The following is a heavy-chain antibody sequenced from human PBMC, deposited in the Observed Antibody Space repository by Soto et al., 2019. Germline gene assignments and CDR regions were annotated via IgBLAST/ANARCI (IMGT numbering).Heavy chain of an antibody. Sequence: GGSLRLSCAASGFTFSGSAMHWVRQASGKGLEWVGRIRSKANSYATAYTASVEGRFTISRDDSKNTAYLQMNSLKTEDTALYSCTRTSYFGSGSYRKGFDYWGQGSLVTVSS. J-gene: IGHJ4*02. CDR1: GFTFSGSA. CDR3: TRTSYFGSGSYRKGFDY. D-gene: IGHD3-10*01. CDR2: IRSKANSYAT. V-gene: IGHV3-73*01.